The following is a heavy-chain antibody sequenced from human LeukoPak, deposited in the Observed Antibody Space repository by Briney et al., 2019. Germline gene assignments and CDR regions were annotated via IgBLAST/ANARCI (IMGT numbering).Heavy chain of an antibody. CDR1: GFTFSSYW. Sequence: GGSLRLSCAASGFTFSSYWMSWVRQAPGKGLEWVTNIKQAGSEKYYVDSVKGRFTISSDNAKNSLYLQMNSLRAEDTAVYYCARDDHWGYAFDIWGQGTKVTVSS. CDR2: IKQAGSEK. V-gene: IGHV3-7*01. D-gene: IGHD3-16*01. CDR3: ARDDHWGYAFDI. J-gene: IGHJ3*02.